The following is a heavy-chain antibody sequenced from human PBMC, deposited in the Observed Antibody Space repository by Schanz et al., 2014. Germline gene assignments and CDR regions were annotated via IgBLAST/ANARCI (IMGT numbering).Heavy chain of an antibody. CDR1: GFTFNDYW. CDR2: INSDGRST. CDR3: ARDGAGRAPDAFDI. V-gene: IGHV3-74*01. Sequence: EVQLVESGGGFVQPGGSLRLSCAASGFTFNDYWMHWVRQAPGKGLVWVSRINSDGRSTNYADSVKGRFSISRDNAKNSLYLQMNSLRAEDTAVYYCARDGAGRAPDAFDIWGQGTMVTVSS. D-gene: IGHD1-26*01. J-gene: IGHJ3*02.